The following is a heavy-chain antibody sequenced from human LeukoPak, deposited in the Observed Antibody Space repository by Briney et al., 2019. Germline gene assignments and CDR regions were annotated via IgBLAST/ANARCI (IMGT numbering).Heavy chain of an antibody. CDR2: MQSTGTS. V-gene: IGHV4-59*01. CDR3: ARDKQHSYGRYFDH. D-gene: IGHD5-18*01. Sequence: SETVSLTCSVSADSLSTYHWNWIRKPPGRGLEWSGYMQSTGTSNYTPSLRSRVTIFVDTSNNQAALILRSLTAADTAVYFCARDKQHSYGRYFDHWGQGALVTVSS. CDR1: ADSLSTYH. J-gene: IGHJ4*02.